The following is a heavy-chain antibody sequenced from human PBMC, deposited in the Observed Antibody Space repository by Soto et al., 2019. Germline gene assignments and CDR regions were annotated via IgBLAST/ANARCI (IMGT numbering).Heavy chain of an antibody. CDR2: ISAYNGNT. J-gene: IGHJ3*02. V-gene: IGHV1-18*01. Sequence: ASVKVSCKASGYTFTSYGISWVRQAPGQGLEWMGWISAYNGNTNYAQKLQGRVTMTTDTSTSTAYMELKSLRSDDTAVYYCARSGLYDYGDYHPARGAFDIWGQGTMVTVSS. CDR3: ARSGLYDYGDYHPARGAFDI. D-gene: IGHD4-17*01. CDR1: GYTFTSYG.